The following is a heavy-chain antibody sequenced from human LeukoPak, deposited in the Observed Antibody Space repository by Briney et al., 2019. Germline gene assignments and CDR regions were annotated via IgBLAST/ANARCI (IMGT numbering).Heavy chain of an antibody. CDR1: GGSFSGYY. D-gene: IGHD3-10*01. CDR3: ARGLLWFGESYFDY. J-gene: IGHJ4*02. V-gene: IGHV4-34*01. CDR2: INHSGST. Sequence: SETLSLTCAVYGGSFSGYYWSWIRQPPGKGLEWIGEINHSGSTNYNPSLKSRVTISVDTSKNQSSLKLSSVTAADTAVYYCARGLLWFGESYFDYWGQGTLVTVSS.